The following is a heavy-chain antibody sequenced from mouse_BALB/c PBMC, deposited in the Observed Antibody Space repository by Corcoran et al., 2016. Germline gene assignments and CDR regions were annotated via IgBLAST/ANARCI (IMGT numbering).Heavy chain of an antibody. V-gene: IGHV14-3*02. CDR3: ARGYGSSYAMDY. CDR2: IDPANGNT. Sequence: EVQLQQSGAELVKRGASVKLSCTASGFNIKDTYMRWVKQRPEQGLVWIGRIDPANGNTKYDPKFQGKATITADTSSNTAYLQLSSLTSEDTAVYYCARGYGSSYAMDYWGQGTSVTVS. J-gene: IGHJ4*01. CDR1: GFNIKDTY. D-gene: IGHD1-1*01.